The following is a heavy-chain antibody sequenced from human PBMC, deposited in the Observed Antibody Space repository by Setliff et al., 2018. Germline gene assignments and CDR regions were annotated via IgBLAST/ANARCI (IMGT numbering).Heavy chain of an antibody. CDR2: IIPMFGT. D-gene: IGHD3-10*01. V-gene: IGHV1-69*13. Sequence: SVKVSCKASGGTFSSYVISWVREAPGQGLEWMGGIIPMFGTNYAQKFQGGVTITADESTSTAYMELSSLGSEDTAVYYCAGGQPLVRKYYYYMHVWGKGTTVTVSS. CDR1: GGTFSSYV. CDR3: AGGQPLVRKYYYYMHV. J-gene: IGHJ6*03.